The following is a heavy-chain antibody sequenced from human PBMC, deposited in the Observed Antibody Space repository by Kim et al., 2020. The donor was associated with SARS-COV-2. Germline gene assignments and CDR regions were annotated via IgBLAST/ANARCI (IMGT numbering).Heavy chain of an antibody. V-gene: IGHV3-30*04. CDR2: ISYDGSNK. CDR1: GFTFSSYA. J-gene: IGHJ4*02. CDR3: ARGGSGWLDY. Sequence: GGSLRLSCAASGFTFSSYAMHWVRQAPGKGLEWVAVISYDGSNKYYADSVKGRFTISRDNSKNTLYLQMNSLRAEDTAVYYCARGGSGWLDYWGQGTLVTVSS. D-gene: IGHD6-19*01.